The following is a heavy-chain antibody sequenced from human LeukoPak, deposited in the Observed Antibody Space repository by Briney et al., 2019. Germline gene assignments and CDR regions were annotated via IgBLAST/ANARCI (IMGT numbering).Heavy chain of an antibody. CDR2: IYHSGST. CDR3: ARDYSMVRGVILYYFDY. D-gene: IGHD3-10*01. V-gene: IGHV4-38-2*02. Sequence: PSETLSLTCTVSGYSISSGYYWGWIRPPPGKGLEWIGSIYHSGSTYYNPSLKSRVTISVDTSKNQFSLKLSSVTAADTAVYYCARDYSMVRGVILYYFDYWGQGTLVTVSS. J-gene: IGHJ4*02. CDR1: GYSISSGYY.